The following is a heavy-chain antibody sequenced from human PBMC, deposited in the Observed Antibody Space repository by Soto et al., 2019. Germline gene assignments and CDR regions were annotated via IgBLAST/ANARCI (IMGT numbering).Heavy chain of an antibody. J-gene: IGHJ6*02. CDR2: INHSGST. D-gene: IGHD2-15*01. CDR1: GGSFSGYY. V-gene: IGHV4-34*01. CDR3: ARGVVVAATEDYYYYGTDV. Sequence: PSETLSLTCAVYGGSFSGYYWSWIRQPPGKGLEWIGEINHSGSTNYNPSLKSRVTISVDTSKNQFSLKLSSVTAADTAVYYCARGVVVAATEDYYYYGTDVWGQGTTVTVSS.